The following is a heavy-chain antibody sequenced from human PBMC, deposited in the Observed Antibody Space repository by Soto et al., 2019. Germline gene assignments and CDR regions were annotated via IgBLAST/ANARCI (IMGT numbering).Heavy chain of an antibody. CDR1: GGSISSGDYY. CDR2: IYYSGST. Sequence: SETLSLTCTVSGGSISSGDYYWSWIRQPPGKGLEWIGYIYYSGSTYYNPSLKSRVTISVDTSKNQFSLKLSSVTAADTAVYYCAREGYYGSGSPLTWFDPWGQGTLVTVYS. J-gene: IGHJ5*02. CDR3: AREGYYGSGSPLTWFDP. V-gene: IGHV4-30-4*01. D-gene: IGHD3-10*01.